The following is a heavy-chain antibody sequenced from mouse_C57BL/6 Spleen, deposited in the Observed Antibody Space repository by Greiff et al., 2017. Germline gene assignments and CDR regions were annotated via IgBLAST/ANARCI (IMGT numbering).Heavy chain of an antibody. Sequence: EVNLVESGGGLVQPKGSLKLSCAASGFSFNTYAMNWVRQAPGKGLEWVARIRSKSNNYATYYADSVKDRFTISRDDSESMLYLQMNNLKTEDTAMYYCVRQRGYYEDYAMDYWGQGTSVTVSS. CDR1: GFSFNTYA. CDR3: VRQRGYYEDYAMDY. J-gene: IGHJ4*01. V-gene: IGHV10-1*01. CDR2: IRSKSNNYAT. D-gene: IGHD2-3*01.